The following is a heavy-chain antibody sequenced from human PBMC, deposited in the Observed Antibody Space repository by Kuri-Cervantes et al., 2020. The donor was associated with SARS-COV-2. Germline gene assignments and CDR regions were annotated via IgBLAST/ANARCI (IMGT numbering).Heavy chain of an antibody. CDR1: RFTFNNYD. V-gene: IGHV3-23*01. Sequence: GESLKISCAASRFTFNNYDLILVRQAPGKGLEWVSSISTSGGDTNYADSLKGRFTISRDNSKNTLYLQMNSLRVEDTAVYYCASVSTMGVSLDWGQGTLVTVSS. CDR2: ISTSGGDT. J-gene: IGHJ4*02. CDR3: ASVSTMGVSLD. D-gene: IGHD5-24*01.